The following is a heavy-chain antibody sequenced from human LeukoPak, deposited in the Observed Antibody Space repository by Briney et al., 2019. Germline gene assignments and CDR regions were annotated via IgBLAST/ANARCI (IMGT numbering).Heavy chain of an antibody. CDR1: GGSFSGYY. J-gene: IGHJ4*02. Sequence: SETLSLTCAVYGGSFSGYYWSWLRQPPGKGLEWIGEINHSGSTNYNPSLKSRVTISVDTSKNQFSLKLSSVTAADTAVYYCARGTRDITIFGVVDYWGQGTLVTVSS. CDR2: INHSGST. CDR3: ARGTRDITIFGVVDY. D-gene: IGHD3-3*01. V-gene: IGHV4-34*01.